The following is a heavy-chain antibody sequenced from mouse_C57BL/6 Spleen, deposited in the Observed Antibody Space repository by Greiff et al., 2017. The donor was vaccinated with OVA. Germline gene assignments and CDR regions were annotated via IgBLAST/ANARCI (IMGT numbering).Heavy chain of an antibody. Sequence: EVKLMESGPELVKPGASVKISCKASGYSFTGYYMHWVKQSPEKSLEWIGEINPSTGGTTYNQKFKAKATLTVDKSSSTAYMQLKSLTSEDSAVYYWARHTTRAMDYWGQGTSVTVSA. CDR1: GYSFTGYY. V-gene: IGHV1-42*01. CDR2: INPSTGGT. D-gene: IGHD1-1*01. CDR3: ARHTTRAMDY. J-gene: IGHJ4*01.